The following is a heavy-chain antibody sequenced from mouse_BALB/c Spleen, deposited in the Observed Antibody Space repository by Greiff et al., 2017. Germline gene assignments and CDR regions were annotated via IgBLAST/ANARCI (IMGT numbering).Heavy chain of an antibody. V-gene: IGHV1-7*01. J-gene: IGHJ3*01. CDR3: ARGGVITTVVDPFAY. D-gene: IGHD1-1*01. CDR1: GYTFTSYW. CDR2: INPSTGYT. Sequence: QVQLQQSGAELAKPGASVKMSCKASGYTFTSYWMHWVKQRPGQGLEWIGYINPSTGYTEYNQKFKDKASLTVDKSSSTAYMELHSLTSEDSAVYYCARGGVITTVVDPFAYWGQGTLVTVSA.